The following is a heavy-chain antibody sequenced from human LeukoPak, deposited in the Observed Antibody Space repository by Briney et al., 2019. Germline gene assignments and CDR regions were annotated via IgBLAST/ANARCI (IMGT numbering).Heavy chain of an antibody. CDR2: INHSGST. CDR3: ARGLKGAAGQKSYYFDY. Sequence: SETLSLTCAVYGGSFSGYYWSWIRQPPGKGLEWIGEINHSGSTNYNPSLKSRVTISVDTSKNQFSLKLSSVTAADTAVYYCARGLKGAAGQKSYYFDYWGQETLVTVSS. D-gene: IGHD6-19*01. J-gene: IGHJ4*02. CDR1: GGSFSGYY. V-gene: IGHV4-34*01.